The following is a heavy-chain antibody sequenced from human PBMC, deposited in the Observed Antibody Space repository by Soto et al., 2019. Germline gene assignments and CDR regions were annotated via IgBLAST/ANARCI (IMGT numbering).Heavy chain of an antibody. CDR3: ARDKITGRFDY. J-gene: IGHJ4*02. CDR1: GGSFSGYY. V-gene: IGHV4-34*01. CDR2: INHSGST. Sequence: PSETLSLTCAVYGGSFSGYYWTWIRQPPGTGLEWIGEINHSGSTNYNPSLKSRVTISVDTSKNQFSLKLTSGTAADTAVYYCARDKITGRFDYLGEVTLVTVGS. D-gene: IGHD2-8*02.